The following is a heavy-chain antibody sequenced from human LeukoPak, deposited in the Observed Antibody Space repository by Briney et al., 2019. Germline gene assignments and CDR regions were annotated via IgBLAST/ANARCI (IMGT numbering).Heavy chain of an antibody. V-gene: IGHV4-38-2*02. CDR2: IYHSGRT. D-gene: IGHD1-26*01. Sequence: SETLSLTCTVSGYSISSGYYWGWIRQPPGKGLEWIGSIYHSGRTFYNPSLKSRVTISVDTSKNQFSLKLSSVTAADTAVYYCARNSGSYYNWFDPWGQGTLVIVSS. J-gene: IGHJ5*02. CDR3: ARNSGSYYNWFDP. CDR1: GYSISSGYY.